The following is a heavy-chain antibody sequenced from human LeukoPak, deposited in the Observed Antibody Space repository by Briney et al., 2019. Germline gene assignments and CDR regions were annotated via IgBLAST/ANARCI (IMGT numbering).Heavy chain of an antibody. CDR2: IYPGDSST. Sequence: GESLKISCKGSGYSFTSYWIGWLRQLHGKGLEWMGIIYPGDSSTRYSPSFQGQVTISADKSINTAYLQWSSLKASDTAMYYCARPTGYSSSWYFDYWGQGALVTVSS. CDR3: ARPTGYSSSWYFDY. D-gene: IGHD6-13*01. J-gene: IGHJ4*02. V-gene: IGHV5-51*01. CDR1: GYSFTSYW.